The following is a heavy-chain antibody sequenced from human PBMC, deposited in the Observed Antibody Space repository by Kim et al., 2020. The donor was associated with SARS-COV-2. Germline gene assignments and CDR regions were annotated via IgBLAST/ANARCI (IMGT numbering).Heavy chain of an antibody. Sequence: GGSLRLSCAASGFSFSSYSMAWVRQAPGKGLEWVASINRKSDYIYYTDSVKGRFIISRDNAKNSLYLQMNYLRAEDTAVYSCAKVPPAYAEPFDSWGQGT. CDR3: AKVPPAYAEPFDS. D-gene: IGHD2-2*01. V-gene: IGHV3-21*01. CDR1: GFSFSSYS. J-gene: IGHJ4*03. CDR2: INRKSDYI.